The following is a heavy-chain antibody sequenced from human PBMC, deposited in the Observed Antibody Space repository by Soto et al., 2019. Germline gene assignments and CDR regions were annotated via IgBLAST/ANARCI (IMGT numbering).Heavy chain of an antibody. V-gene: IGHV3-33*01. J-gene: IGHJ6*02. CDR3: ARDDEYSGNGMDV. CDR1: EFTFSNYG. D-gene: IGHD3-10*01. CDR2: ILNDGSNR. Sequence: QVKLVESGGGVVQPGRSLRLSCAASEFTFSNYGMHWVRQAPGKGLEWVAVILNDGSNRFHADSVKDRFTISRDNSKNKLYLQINSLRAEDTAVYYCARDDEYSGNGMDVWGQGTTVTVS.